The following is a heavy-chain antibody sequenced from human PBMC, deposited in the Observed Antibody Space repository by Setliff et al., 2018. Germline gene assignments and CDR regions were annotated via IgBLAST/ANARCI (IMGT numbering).Heavy chain of an antibody. V-gene: IGHV4-39*07. CDR1: GDSIRSSRYY. D-gene: IGHD2-2*02. CDR3: ARSLVVVPAAIGYMDV. J-gene: IGHJ6*03. Sequence: SETLSLTCTVSGDSIRSSRYYWGWIRQPPGKGLEWIGSIYSSGNTYYNPSLKRRVTISVDTSKNEVSLKLSSVTAADTAVYYCARSLVVVPAAIGYMDVWGKGTTVTVSS. CDR2: IYSSGNT.